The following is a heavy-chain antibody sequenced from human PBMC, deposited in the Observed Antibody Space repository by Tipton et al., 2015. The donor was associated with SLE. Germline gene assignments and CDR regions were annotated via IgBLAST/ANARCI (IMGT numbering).Heavy chain of an antibody. V-gene: IGHV4-61*09. Sequence: TLSLTCTVSGDSMSSGTYFWNWIRQPAGKGLEWVGYMYLSGIAAYNSALRSRVTISVDTSKNQFSLGLTSVTAADTAVYFCARGVKGANYFDYWGPGTLVTVSS. CDR1: GDSMSSGTYF. J-gene: IGHJ4*02. D-gene: IGHD3-16*01. CDR2: MYLSGIA. CDR3: ARGVKGANYFDY.